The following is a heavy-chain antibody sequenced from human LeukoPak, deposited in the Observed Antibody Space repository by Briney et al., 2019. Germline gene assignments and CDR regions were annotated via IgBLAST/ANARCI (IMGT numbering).Heavy chain of an antibody. CDR3: ARDNILDVDTAMVRGIDI. D-gene: IGHD5-18*01. J-gene: IGHJ3*02. Sequence: ASVKVSRKASLYTLTGYFMHWVRQAPGQGVEWMGWINPNSGGTNYAQKLQGRVTMTRDTSISTAYMELSRLRSDDTAVYCCARDNILDVDTAMVRGIDIWGQGTMVTVSS. CDR1: LYTLTGYF. V-gene: IGHV1-2*02. CDR2: INPNSGGT.